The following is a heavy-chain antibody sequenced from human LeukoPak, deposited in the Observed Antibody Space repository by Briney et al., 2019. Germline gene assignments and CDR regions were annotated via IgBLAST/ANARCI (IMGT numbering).Heavy chain of an antibody. D-gene: IGHD3-22*01. V-gene: IGHV4-30-2*01. CDR3: ARGGGYSLGFDY. CDR1: GGSISSGGYS. CDR2: IYHGGST. J-gene: IGHJ4*02. Sequence: SQTLSLTCAVSGGSISSGGYSWSWIRQPPGKGLEWIGYIYHGGSTYYNPSLKSRVTISVDRSKNQFSLKLSSVTAADTAVYYCARGGGYSLGFDYWGQGTLVTVSS.